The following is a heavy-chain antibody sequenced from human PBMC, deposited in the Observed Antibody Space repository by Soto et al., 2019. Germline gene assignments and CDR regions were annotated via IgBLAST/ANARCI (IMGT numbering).Heavy chain of an antibody. CDR3: ARHYNSGSYPLDY. CDR1: GGSISSGGYS. J-gene: IGHJ4*02. CDR2: MYHSGST. D-gene: IGHD3-10*01. V-gene: IGHV4-30-2*01. Sequence: SXTLSLTCAVSGGSISSGGYSWSWIRQPPGKGLEWIGYMYHSGSTYYNPSLKSRVTISIDRSKNQFSLKLSSVTAADTAVYYCARHYNSGSYPLDYWGQGTLVTVSS.